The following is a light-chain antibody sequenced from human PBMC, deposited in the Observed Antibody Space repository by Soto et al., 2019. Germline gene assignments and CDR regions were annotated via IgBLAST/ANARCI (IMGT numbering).Light chain of an antibody. V-gene: IGKV3D-20*02. J-gene: IGKJ1*01. CDR3: QQRSNWPPWT. CDR2: GAS. Sequence: ESPGTLSLSQGERATLSCRASHTVSGNYVAWYQQKPGQTPRLLIYGASSRATGIPDRFSGSGSGTDFTLTISRLEPEDFAVYYCQQRSNWPPWTFGQGTKVDIK. CDR1: HTVSGNY.